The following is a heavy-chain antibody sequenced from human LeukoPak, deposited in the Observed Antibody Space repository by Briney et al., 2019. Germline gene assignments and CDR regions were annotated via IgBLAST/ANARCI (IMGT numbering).Heavy chain of an antibody. CDR3: ARVGGGALLGAFDI. CDR1: GYSISSGYY. J-gene: IGHJ3*02. Sequence: PSETLSLTCTVSGYSISSGYYWGWIRPPPGKGLEWIGSIYHSGSTYYNPSLKSRVTISVDTSKNQFSLKLSSVTAADTAVYYCARVGGGALLGAFDIWGQGTMVTVSS. D-gene: IGHD2/OR15-2a*01. CDR2: IYHSGST. V-gene: IGHV4-38-2*02.